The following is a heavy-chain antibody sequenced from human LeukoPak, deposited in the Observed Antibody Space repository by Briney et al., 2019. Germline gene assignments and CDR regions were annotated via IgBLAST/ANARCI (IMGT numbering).Heavy chain of an antibody. Sequence: PGRSLRLSCAASGFTFDDYAMHSVRQAPGKGLEWVSGVSWNSGSIGYADSVKGRFTISRDNAKNSLYLQMNSLRAEDMALYYCAKGYCISTSCFFDYWGQGTLVTVSS. J-gene: IGHJ4*02. CDR3: AKGYCISTSCFFDY. CDR2: VSWNSGSI. V-gene: IGHV3-9*03. CDR1: GFTFDDYA. D-gene: IGHD2-2*01.